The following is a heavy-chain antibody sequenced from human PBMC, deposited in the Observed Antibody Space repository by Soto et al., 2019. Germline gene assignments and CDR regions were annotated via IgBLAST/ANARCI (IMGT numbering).Heavy chain of an antibody. D-gene: IGHD2-2*01. CDR3: ASPQYCSSTSCYSQPDDAFDI. V-gene: IGHV1-8*01. CDR2: MNPNSGNT. CDR1: GYTFTSYD. Sequence: GPSVKVFCKASGYTFTSYDINWVRQATGQGLEWMGWMNPNSGNTGYAQKFQGRVTMTRNTSISTAYMELSSLRSEDTAVYYCASPQYCSSTSCYSQPDDAFDIWGQGTMVTVSS. J-gene: IGHJ3*02.